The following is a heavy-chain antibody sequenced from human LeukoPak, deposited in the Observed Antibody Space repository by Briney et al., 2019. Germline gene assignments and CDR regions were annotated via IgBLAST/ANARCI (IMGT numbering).Heavy chain of an antibody. CDR1: GFTFSSYG. J-gene: IGHJ4*02. V-gene: IGHV3-33*06. Sequence: GGSLRLSXAASGFTFSSYGMHWVRQAPGKGLEWVAVIWYDGSNKYYADSVKGRFTISRDNSKNTLYLQMNSLRAEDTAVYYCAKDASPAGLDYWGQGTLVTVSS. CDR2: IWYDGSNK. CDR3: AKDASPAGLDY.